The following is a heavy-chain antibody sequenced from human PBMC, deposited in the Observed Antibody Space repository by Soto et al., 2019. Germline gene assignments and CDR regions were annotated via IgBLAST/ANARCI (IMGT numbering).Heavy chain of an antibody. Sequence: GGSLRLSCAASGFTFDDYAMHWVRQAPGKGLEWVSGISWNSGSIGYADSVKGRFTISRDNAKNSLYLQMNSLRAEDTALYYCAKDLSSSSTNWGQGTLVTVSS. D-gene: IGHD6-6*01. CDR3: AKDLSSSSTN. CDR1: GFTFDDYA. J-gene: IGHJ4*02. CDR2: ISWNSGSI. V-gene: IGHV3-9*01.